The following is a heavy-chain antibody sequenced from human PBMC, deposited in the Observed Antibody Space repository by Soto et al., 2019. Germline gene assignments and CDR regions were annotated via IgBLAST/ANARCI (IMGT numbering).Heavy chain of an antibody. CDR3: ARDRLSGYPSYYYYGMDV. Sequence: NPGGSLRLSCAASGFTFSSYSMNWVRQAPGKGLEWVSSISSSSSYIYYADSVKGRFTISRDNAKNSLYLRMNSLRAEDTAVYYCARDRLSGYPSYYYYGMDVWGQGTTVTVSS. CDR1: GFTFSSYS. V-gene: IGHV3-21*01. D-gene: IGHD3-3*01. CDR2: ISSSSSYI. J-gene: IGHJ6*02.